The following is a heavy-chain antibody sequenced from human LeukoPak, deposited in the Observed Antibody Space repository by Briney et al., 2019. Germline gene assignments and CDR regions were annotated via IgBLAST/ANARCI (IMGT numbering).Heavy chain of an antibody. CDR3: ARDGGITMIVGGFDY. V-gene: IGHV1-69*05. CDR2: IIPIFGTA. CDR1: GGTFSSYA. Sequence: ASVKVSCKASGGTFSSYAISWVRQAPGQGLEWMGRIIPIFGTANYAQKFQGRVTITTDESTSTAYMELSSLRSEDTAVYYCARDGGITMIVGGFDYWGQGTLVTVSS. D-gene: IGHD3-22*01. J-gene: IGHJ4*02.